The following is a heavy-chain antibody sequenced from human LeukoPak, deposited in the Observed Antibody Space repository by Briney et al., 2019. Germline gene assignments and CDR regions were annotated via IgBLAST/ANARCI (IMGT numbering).Heavy chain of an antibody. V-gene: IGHV1-69*13. Sequence: ASVKASCKASGGTFSSYTISWVRQTPGQGLEWMGGITPIFGTAKYAQKFQGRVTITAVESMSTAYMELSSLRSEDTAVYYCARGWLAETTVVTPYNYWGQGTLVTVSS. D-gene: IGHD4-23*01. CDR1: GGTFSSYT. CDR3: ARGWLAETTVVTPYNY. J-gene: IGHJ4*02. CDR2: ITPIFGTA.